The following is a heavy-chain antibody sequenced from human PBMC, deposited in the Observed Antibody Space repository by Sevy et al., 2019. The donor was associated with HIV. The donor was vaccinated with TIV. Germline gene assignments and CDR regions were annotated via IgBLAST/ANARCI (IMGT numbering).Heavy chain of an antibody. Sequence: GGSLRLSCATSGFTFSSHSMNWVRQAPGKGLEWLSHINSVGIDIHYADSVVGRFTISRDNARNSLYLQMSSLRAEDTAVYYCARGSAVAGTTLDYWGQGILVTVSS. D-gene: IGHD6-19*01. CDR3: ARGSAVAGTTLDY. CDR1: GFTFSSHS. CDR2: INSVGIDI. J-gene: IGHJ4*02. V-gene: IGHV3-21*05.